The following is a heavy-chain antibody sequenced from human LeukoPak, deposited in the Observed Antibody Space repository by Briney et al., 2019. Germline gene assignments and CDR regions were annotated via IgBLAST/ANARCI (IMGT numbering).Heavy chain of an antibody. CDR2: INT. V-gene: IGHV3-74*01. Sequence: PGGSLRLSCAASGFTFSNYWMHWVRQAPGKGLVWVSRINTSYADSVKGRFTISRDNAKNSLYLQMNSLRAEDTAVYYCAELGITMIGGVWGKGTTVTISS. CDR1: GFTFSNYW. J-gene: IGHJ6*04. D-gene: IGHD3-10*02. CDR3: AELGITMIGGV.